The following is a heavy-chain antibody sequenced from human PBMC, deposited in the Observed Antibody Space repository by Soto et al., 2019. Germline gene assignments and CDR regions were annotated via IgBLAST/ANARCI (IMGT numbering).Heavy chain of an antibody. J-gene: IGHJ4*02. Sequence: QVQLVESGGGVVQPGRSLRLSCAASGFTFSSYAMHWVRQAPGKGLEWVAVISYDGSNKYYADSVKGRFTISRDNSKNTLYLQMNSLRAEDTSVYYCARVEAGWGQGTLVTVS. CDR3: ARVEAG. V-gene: IGHV3-30-3*01. CDR2: ISYDGSNK. D-gene: IGHD6-19*01. CDR1: GFTFSSYA.